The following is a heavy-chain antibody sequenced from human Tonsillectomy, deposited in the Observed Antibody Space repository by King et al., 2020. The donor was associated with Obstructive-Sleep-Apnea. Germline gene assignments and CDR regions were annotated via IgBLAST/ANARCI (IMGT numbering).Heavy chain of an antibody. CDR3: ARAYSRNYFYYGMDI. CDR2: IYSGGAT. Sequence: VQLAESGGGLVQPGGSLRLSCAASGFSVSDNYMSWVHQVPGKGLEWVSVIYSGGATYYTDSVKSRFSISRDNSKNMLYLQMDSLRAEDTGVYYCARAYSRNYFYYGMDIWGQGATVTVSS. J-gene: IGHJ6*02. V-gene: IGHV3-66*01. D-gene: IGHD3-22*01. CDR1: GFSVSDNY.